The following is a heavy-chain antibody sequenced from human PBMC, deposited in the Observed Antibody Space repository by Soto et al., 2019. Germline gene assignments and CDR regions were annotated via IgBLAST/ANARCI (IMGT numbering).Heavy chain of an antibody. CDR3: ARDVQLQSFDY. Sequence: GGSLRLSCAASGFTFSNAWMNWVRQAPGKGLEWVGRINNDGDSTSYADSVKGRFTISRDNAKNTLYLQMNSLRAEDTAVYYCARDVQLQSFDYWGQGALVTVSS. CDR1: GFTFSNAW. CDR2: INNDGDST. J-gene: IGHJ4*02. V-gene: IGHV3-74*01. D-gene: IGHD5-18*01.